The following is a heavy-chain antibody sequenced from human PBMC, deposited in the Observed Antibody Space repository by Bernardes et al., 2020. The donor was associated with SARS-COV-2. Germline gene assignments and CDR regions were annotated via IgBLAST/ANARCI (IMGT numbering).Heavy chain of an antibody. CDR2: IKQDGSEK. D-gene: IGHD1-26*01. CDR3: ARDSELPGDVYYYYYYGMDV. V-gene: IGHV3-7*01. J-gene: IGHJ6*02. Sequence: GGSLRLSCAASGFTFSSYWMSWVRQAPGKGLEWVANIKQDGSEKYYVDSVKGRFTISRDNAKNSLYLQMNSLRAEDTAVYYCARDSELPGDVYYYYYYGMDVWGQGTTVTVSS. CDR1: GFTFSSYW.